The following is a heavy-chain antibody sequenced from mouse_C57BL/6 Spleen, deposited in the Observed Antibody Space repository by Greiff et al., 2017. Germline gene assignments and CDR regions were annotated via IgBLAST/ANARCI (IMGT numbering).Heavy chain of an antibody. CDR2: INPSSGYT. D-gene: IGHD2-2*01. V-gene: IGHV1-4*01. CDR1: GYTFTSYT. Sequence: QVQLQQSGAELARPGASVTMSCKASGYTFTSYTMHWVKQRPGQGLEWIGYINPSSGYTKYNQKFKDKATLTADKSSSTAYMQLSSLTSEDSAVYYCARSGYDWYFDVWGTGTTVTVSS. CDR3: ARSGYDWYFDV. J-gene: IGHJ1*03.